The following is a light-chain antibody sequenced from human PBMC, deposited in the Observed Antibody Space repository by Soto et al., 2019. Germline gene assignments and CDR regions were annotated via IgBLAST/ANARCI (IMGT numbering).Light chain of an antibody. Sequence: DIVMTQTPLSSPVTLGQPASISCRSSQSLLHSDGDTYLSWLQQRPGQPPRVLIYKISNRISGVPDRFSGRGAGTDFTLKISRVEVEDVGIYYCMQATQLPHTFGQGTKLE. J-gene: IGKJ2*01. V-gene: IGKV2-24*01. CDR1: QSLLHSDGDTY. CDR3: MQATQLPHT. CDR2: KIS.